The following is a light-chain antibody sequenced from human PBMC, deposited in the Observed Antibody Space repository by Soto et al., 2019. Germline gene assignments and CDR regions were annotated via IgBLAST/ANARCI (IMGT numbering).Light chain of an antibody. CDR2: DAS. CDR1: QSLSSY. J-gene: IGKJ4*01. CDR3: QQRSNWLT. Sequence: IVLTQSPATLSLSPGERATLSCRASQSLSSYLAWYQQKPGQAPRLLIYDASNRATGIPARFSGSGSGTDFTLTISSPEPEDFAVYYCQQRSNWLTFGGGTKVDIK. V-gene: IGKV3-11*01.